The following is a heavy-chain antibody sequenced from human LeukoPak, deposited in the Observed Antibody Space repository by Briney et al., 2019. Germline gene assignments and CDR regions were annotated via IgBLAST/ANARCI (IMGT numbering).Heavy chain of an antibody. CDR3: ARDALYCSGGNCLRSHGMDV. CDR1: GFTFSSYT. Sequence: PGMSLRLSCAASGFTFSSYTMHWVRQAPGEGLEWVAVISYDGNNKYYADSVKGRFTISRDNAKSTLYLQMNSLRAEDTAMYYCARDALYCSGGNCLRSHGMDVWGTGTTVTVSS. J-gene: IGHJ6*04. D-gene: IGHD2-15*01. V-gene: IGHV3-30*04. CDR2: ISYDGNNK.